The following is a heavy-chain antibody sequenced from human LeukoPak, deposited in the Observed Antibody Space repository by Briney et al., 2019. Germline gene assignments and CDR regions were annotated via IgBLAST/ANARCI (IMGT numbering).Heavy chain of an antibody. Sequence: KPSETLSLTCDVYGGSFSGFYWNWIRQPPGKGLEWIGEINHSGSTNYNPSLKSRVTTSVDTSKNQFSLRLSSVTAADTAVYYCARGTSGYCSGGSCSLAHFDFWGQGTLVTVSS. CDR2: INHSGST. CDR1: GGSFSGFY. D-gene: IGHD2-15*01. V-gene: IGHV4-34*01. J-gene: IGHJ4*02. CDR3: ARGTSGYCSGGSCSLAHFDF.